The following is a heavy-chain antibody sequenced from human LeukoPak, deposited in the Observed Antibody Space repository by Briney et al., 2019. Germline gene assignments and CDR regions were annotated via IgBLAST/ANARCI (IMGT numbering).Heavy chain of an antibody. Sequence: SGGSLRLSCAASVFTFSSYSMHWVRQAPGMGLEWVALISYDGTNKYYADSVKGRFIISRDNSKNTLYLQVNSLRAEDTAVYYCARVRELTLDYWGQGTLVTVSS. CDR3: ARVRELTLDY. D-gene: IGHD1-26*01. CDR1: VFTFSSYS. CDR2: ISYDGTNK. J-gene: IGHJ4*02. V-gene: IGHV3-30-3*01.